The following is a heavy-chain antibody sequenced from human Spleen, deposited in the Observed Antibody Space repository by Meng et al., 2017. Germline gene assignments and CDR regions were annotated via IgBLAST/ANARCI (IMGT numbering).Heavy chain of an antibody. Sequence: QITLTESGPTLVKPTQTLTLTCTFSGFSLFTNGVGVCWIRQPQGKAPEWLAIIYWNDDGRYSPSLKSRLTITKDISRNQVVLTMTNMDPVDTATYYCAHTVGAVDYWGQGTLVTVSS. CDR1: GFSLFTNGVG. J-gene: IGHJ4*02. V-gene: IGHV2-5*01. D-gene: IGHD4-17*01. CDR3: AHTVGAVDY. CDR2: IYWNDDG.